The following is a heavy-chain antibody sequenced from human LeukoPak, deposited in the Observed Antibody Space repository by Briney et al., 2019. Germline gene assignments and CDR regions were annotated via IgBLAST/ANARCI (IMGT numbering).Heavy chain of an antibody. D-gene: IGHD6-13*01. V-gene: IGHV3-23*01. CDR2: ISGSGGST. J-gene: IGHJ5*02. Sequence: GGSLRLSCAASGFTFSSYAMSWVRQAPGRGLEWVSAISGSGGSTYYADSVKGRFTISRDNSKNTLYLQMNSLRAEDTAVYYCARGYSSSWYWFDPWGQGTLVTVSS. CDR3: ARGYSSSWYWFDP. CDR1: GFTFSSYA.